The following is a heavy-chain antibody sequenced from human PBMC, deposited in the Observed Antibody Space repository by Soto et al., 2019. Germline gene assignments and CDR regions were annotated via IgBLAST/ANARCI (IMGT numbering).Heavy chain of an antibody. V-gene: IGHV3-7*01. D-gene: IGHD6-13*01. CDR3: ARDGAGNSFYFDY. Sequence: GGSLRLSWTASGFTCSSYVMSWVRHAPGKGLEWVANIKQDGSEKHYVDSVKGRFTISRDTAKNLLYLQMNSLRVEDTAVYYCARDGAGNSFYFDYWGQGALVTVSS. J-gene: IGHJ4*02. CDR1: GFTCSSYV. CDR2: IKQDGSEK.